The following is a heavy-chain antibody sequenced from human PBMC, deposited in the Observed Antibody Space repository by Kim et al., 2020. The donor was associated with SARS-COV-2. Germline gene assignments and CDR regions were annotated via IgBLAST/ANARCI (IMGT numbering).Heavy chain of an antibody. Sequence: ASVKVSCKASGYTFTSYYMHWVLQAPAQGLEWMGIINPSGGSTSYAQKFQGRVTMTRDTSTSTVYMELSSLRSEDTAVYYCAREGKAGTLKDNWFDPWGQGTLVTVSS. J-gene: IGHJ5*02. CDR3: AREGKAGTLKDNWFDP. CDR1: GYTFTSYY. CDR2: INPSGGST. D-gene: IGHD6-19*01. V-gene: IGHV1-46*01.